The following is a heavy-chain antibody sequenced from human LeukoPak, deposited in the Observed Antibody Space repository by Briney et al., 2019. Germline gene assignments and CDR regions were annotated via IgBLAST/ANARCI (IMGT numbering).Heavy chain of an antibody. Sequence: ASVKVSCKASGYTFTSYGISWVRQAPGQGLEWMGWISAYNGNTNYAQKLQGRVTMTTDTSTSTAYMELRSLRSDDTAVYYCARVQYYDSSGYYHYFDYWGQGTLVTVSS. D-gene: IGHD3-22*01. CDR3: ARVQYYDSSGYYHYFDY. CDR2: ISAYNGNT. CDR1: GYTFTSYG. J-gene: IGHJ4*02. V-gene: IGHV1-18*01.